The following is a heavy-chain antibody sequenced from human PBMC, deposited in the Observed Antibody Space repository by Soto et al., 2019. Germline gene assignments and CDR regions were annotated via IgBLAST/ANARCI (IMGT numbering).Heavy chain of an antibody. CDR3: ARLYYSGSYMFDH. V-gene: IGHV3-53*04. Sequence: GSLRLSCAASGLTVSSNYMGWVRQAPGKGLEWVSVIYSDGRTYYADSVKGRFTISRHSSGNTLYLEMNSLRPEDTAVYYCARLYYSGSYMFDHWGQGTLVTVSS. D-gene: IGHD3-10*01. CDR2: IYSDGRT. CDR1: GLTVSSNY. J-gene: IGHJ4*02.